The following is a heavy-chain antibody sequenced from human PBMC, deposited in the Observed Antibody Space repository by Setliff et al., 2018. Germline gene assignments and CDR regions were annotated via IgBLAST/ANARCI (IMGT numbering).Heavy chain of an antibody. V-gene: IGHV1-2*02. CDR3: AQTKGFVDGYLDP. D-gene: IGHD2-21*02. J-gene: IGHJ5*02. Sequence: ASVKVSCKASADTFTGYYVHRVRQAPGQGLEWMGWINGNSGVTKYAQKFQGRVTMTSETSISIVYVDLTRLTSDDTAVYYCAQTKGFVDGYLDPWGQGTLVTVSS. CDR1: ADTFTGYY. CDR2: INGNSGVT.